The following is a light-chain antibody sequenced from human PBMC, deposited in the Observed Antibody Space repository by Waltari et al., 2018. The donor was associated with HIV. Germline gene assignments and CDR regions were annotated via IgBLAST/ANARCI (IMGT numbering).Light chain of an antibody. V-gene: IGLV3-21*04. CDR3: QVWDSSSDAYV. CDR1: NIGSKT. J-gene: IGLJ1*01. CDR2: YDS. Sequence: SYVLAPPPSVSVAPGKTARITCGGANIGSKTVDWYQQKPGQAPVVVIYYDSDRPSGIPERFSGSNSGNTATLTISRVEAGDEADYYCQVWDSSSDAYVFGTGTKVTVL.